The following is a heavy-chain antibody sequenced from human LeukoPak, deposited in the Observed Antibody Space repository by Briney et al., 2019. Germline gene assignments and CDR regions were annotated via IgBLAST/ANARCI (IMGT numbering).Heavy chain of an antibody. CDR2: ISAYNGNT. Sequence: ASVKVSCKASGYTCTIYGISWVRQAPGQGLEWMGWISAYNGNTNYAQNLQARVTMTTDTSTSTAYMDLRSLRSDDTAVYYCARDSIAAHDYWGQGTLVTVSS. J-gene: IGHJ4*02. CDR3: ARDSIAAHDY. D-gene: IGHD6-6*01. V-gene: IGHV1-18*01. CDR1: GYTCTIYG.